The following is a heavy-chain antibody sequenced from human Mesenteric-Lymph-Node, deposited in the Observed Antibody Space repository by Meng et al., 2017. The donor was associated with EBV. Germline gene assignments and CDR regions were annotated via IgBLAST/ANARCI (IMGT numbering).Heavy chain of an antibody. Sequence: QRQESGPGLVQSFGSLPLTWAVLGGSIGRSNWWSWVRQPPGKGLEWIREIYHSGSSNYNPSLESRVTMSVDKSKNQFSLKLRSVTAADTAVYYCARDGGGLWFGESKHFDSWGQGTLVTVSS. CDR2: IYHSGSS. CDR3: ARDGGGLWFGESKHFDS. V-gene: IGHV4-4*02. J-gene: IGHJ4*02. D-gene: IGHD3-10*01. CDR1: GGSIGRSNW.